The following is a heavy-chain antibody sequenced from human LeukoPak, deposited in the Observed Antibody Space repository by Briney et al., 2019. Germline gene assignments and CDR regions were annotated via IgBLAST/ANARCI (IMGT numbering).Heavy chain of an antibody. CDR1: GGSISSGSYY. J-gene: IGHJ4*02. Sequence: SETLSLTCTVSGGSISSGSYYWSWIRQPPGKGLEWIGYIYYSGDTNYNPSLKSRVTMSVDTSKNQFSLKLSSVIAADTAVYYCARDRAVKYYGSGSYSARGYWGQGTLVTVSS. CDR2: IYYSGDT. D-gene: IGHD3-10*01. V-gene: IGHV4-61*01. CDR3: ARDRAVKYYGSGSYSARGY.